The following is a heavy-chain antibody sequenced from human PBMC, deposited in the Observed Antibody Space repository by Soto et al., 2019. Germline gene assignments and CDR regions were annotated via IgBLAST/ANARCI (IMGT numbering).Heavy chain of an antibody. CDR2: IYWDDSK. J-gene: IGHJ4*02. CDR3: GQALGGRSLY. CDR1: GFSLTTDRVG. Sequence: QITLKESGPTLVKPTQTLTLTCTFSGFSLTTDRVGVGWIRQPPGEALEWLAVIYWDDSKTYRPSLESRLTHPKETSKNPGGLNMTHMGSLDPATYFCGQALGGRSLYWGQGTLVTVSS. V-gene: IGHV2-5*02. D-gene: IGHD1-26*01.